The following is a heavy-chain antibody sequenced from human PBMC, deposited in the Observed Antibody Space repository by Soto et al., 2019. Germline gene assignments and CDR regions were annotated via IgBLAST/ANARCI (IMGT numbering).Heavy chain of an antibody. V-gene: IGHV3-7*04. Sequence: GGSLRLSCAASGFTFSSYWMSWVRQAPGKGLEWVANIKEDGSERYYVDSVKGRFTISRDNAKNSLYLQMNSLRAEDTAVYYFARPPGAGKEVYWGKALLVTVS. CDR2: IKEDGSER. CDR3: ARPPGAGKEVY. CDR1: GFTFSSYW. J-gene: IGHJ4*02. D-gene: IGHD3-10*01.